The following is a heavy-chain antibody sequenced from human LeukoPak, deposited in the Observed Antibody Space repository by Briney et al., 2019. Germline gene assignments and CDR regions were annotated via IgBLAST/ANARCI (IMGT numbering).Heavy chain of an antibody. CDR2: ISSGSSYT. J-gene: IGHJ4*02. Sequence: GGSLRLSCAASGFTFSDYYMSWTRQAPGKGLEWVSYISSGSSYTSYADSVKGRFTISRDNAKNSLYLQMNSLRAEDTAVYYCARRSTGSYSSSFDYWGQGTLVTVSS. CDR3: ARRSTGSYSSSFDY. CDR1: GFTFSDYY. D-gene: IGHD6-13*01. V-gene: IGHV3-11*03.